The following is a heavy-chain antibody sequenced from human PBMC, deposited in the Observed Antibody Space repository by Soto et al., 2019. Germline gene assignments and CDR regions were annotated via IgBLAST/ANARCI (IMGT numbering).Heavy chain of an antibody. CDR2: ISYDGSNK. CDR1: GFTFSSYG. V-gene: IGHV3-30*18. D-gene: IGHD3-3*01. Sequence: GGSLRLSCAASGFTFSSYGMHWVRQAPGKGLEWVAVISYDGSNKYYADSVKGRFTISRDNSKNTLYLQMNSLRAEDTAVYYCAKDLARADLAAPDYWGQGTLVTVSS. J-gene: IGHJ4*02. CDR3: AKDLARADLAAPDY.